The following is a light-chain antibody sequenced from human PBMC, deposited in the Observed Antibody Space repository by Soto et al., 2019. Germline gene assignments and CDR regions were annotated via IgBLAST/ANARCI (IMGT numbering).Light chain of an antibody. CDR2: WAS. J-gene: IGKJ1*01. Sequence: DIVMTQSPDSLAVSLGERATINCKSSQSVLFSSNNKNYLVWYQQKPGQPPKLLISWASTRESGVPDRFSGSGSGTDFTLTISTLQAEDVAVYYCQQYYNTPWTFGQGTKVEIK. CDR3: QQYYNTPWT. CDR1: QSVLFSSNNKNY. V-gene: IGKV4-1*01.